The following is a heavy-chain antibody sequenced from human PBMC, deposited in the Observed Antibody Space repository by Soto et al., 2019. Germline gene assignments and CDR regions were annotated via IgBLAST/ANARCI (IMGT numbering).Heavy chain of an antibody. CDR2: LTDSGDST. J-gene: IGHJ4*02. CDR1: GFTFSTYA. D-gene: IGHD1-26*01. Sequence: GGSLRLSCAASGFTFSTYAMSWVRQAPGKGLEWVSALTDSGDSTYYAESVKGRFTISRDNSKNTLYLQMNSLRAEDTAVYYCAKKSSGNSYFYFDYWGQGALVTVSS. CDR3: AKKSSGNSYFYFDY. V-gene: IGHV3-23*01.